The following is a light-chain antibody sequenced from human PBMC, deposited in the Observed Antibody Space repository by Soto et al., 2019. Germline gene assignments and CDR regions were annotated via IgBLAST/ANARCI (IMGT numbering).Light chain of an antibody. CDR3: QHYGSSPPYT. J-gene: IGKJ2*01. V-gene: IGKV1-5*01. CDR1: QSISRW. CDR2: DVS. Sequence: DIQMTQSPSTLSASVGDRVTISCRANQSISRWLAWYQQKPGKAPQLLMFDVSRRETGIPSRFSGSGSGTEFTLTISRLEPGDFAVYFCQHYGSSPPYTFGQGTKLEIK.